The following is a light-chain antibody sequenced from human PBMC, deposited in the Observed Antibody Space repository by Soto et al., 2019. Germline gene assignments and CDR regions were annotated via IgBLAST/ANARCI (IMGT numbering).Light chain of an antibody. CDR2: DVS. CDR3: SSYTSSSTLDYV. CDR1: SSDVGGYNY. J-gene: IGLJ1*01. V-gene: IGLV2-14*01. Sequence: QSALTQPASVSGSPGQSITISCTGTSSDVGGYNYVSWYQQHPGKAPKLMIYDVSNRPSGVSNRFSGSKSGNTDSLTISGLQAEDEADYYCSSYTSSSTLDYVFGTGTKLTVL.